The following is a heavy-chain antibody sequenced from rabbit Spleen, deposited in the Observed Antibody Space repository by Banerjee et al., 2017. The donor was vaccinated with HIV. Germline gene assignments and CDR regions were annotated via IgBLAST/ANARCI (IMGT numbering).Heavy chain of an antibody. CDR2: IHIGSSAFT. Sequence: EQLVESGGGLVKPEGSLTLTCIASGVSFSGSSYMCWVRQAPGKGLEWIACIHIGSSAFTYFATWAKGRFTISKTSSTTVTLQMTSLTAADTATYFCARDSGTSFSSYGMDLWGPGTLVTVS. J-gene: IGHJ6*01. D-gene: IGHD8-1*01. V-gene: IGHV1S45*01. CDR1: GVSFSGSSY. CDR3: ARDSGTSFSSYGMDL.